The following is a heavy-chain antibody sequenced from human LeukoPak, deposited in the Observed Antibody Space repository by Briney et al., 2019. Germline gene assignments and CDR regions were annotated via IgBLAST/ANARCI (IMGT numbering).Heavy chain of an antibody. Sequence: GGSLRLSCAASGFAFSSYWMHWVRQDPRKGLVWVSRINGDGRNINYADSVRGRFTISRDNAKNTLYLQMNTLRVEDTAVYYCTRDLMDYDVSTGLHHYYMDVWGQGTTVTVSS. J-gene: IGHJ6*02. D-gene: IGHD3-9*01. CDR1: GFAFSSYW. CDR3: TRDLMDYDVSTGLHHYYMDV. V-gene: IGHV3-74*01. CDR2: INGDGRNI.